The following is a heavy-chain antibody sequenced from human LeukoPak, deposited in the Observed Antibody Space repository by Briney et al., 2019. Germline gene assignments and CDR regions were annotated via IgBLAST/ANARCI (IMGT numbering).Heavy chain of an antibody. CDR2: INPSGGST. J-gene: IGHJ5*02. Sequence: ASVKVSCKASGYTFTSFYMHWVRQAPGQGLEWMGIINPSGGSTSYAQKFQGRVTMTRDTSTSTVYMELSSLRSEDAAVYYRARVSVAGFNWFDPWGQGTLVTVSS. CDR1: GYTFTSFY. D-gene: IGHD6-19*01. V-gene: IGHV1-46*01. CDR3: ARVSVAGFNWFDP.